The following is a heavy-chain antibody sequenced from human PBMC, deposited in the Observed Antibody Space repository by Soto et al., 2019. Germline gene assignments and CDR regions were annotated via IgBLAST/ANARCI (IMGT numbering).Heavy chain of an antibody. V-gene: IGHV3-9*01. Sequence: EVQLVESGGGLVQPGRSLRLFCAASGFTFDDYAMHWVRQAPGKGLEWVSGISWNSGSKVYADSVKGRFTISRDNAKNSLYLQMNSLRAEDTALYYCAKDKGVITARPYFDLWGRGTLVTVSS. CDR3: AKDKGVITARPYFDL. CDR1: GFTFDDYA. J-gene: IGHJ2*01. D-gene: IGHD6-6*01. CDR2: ISWNSGSK.